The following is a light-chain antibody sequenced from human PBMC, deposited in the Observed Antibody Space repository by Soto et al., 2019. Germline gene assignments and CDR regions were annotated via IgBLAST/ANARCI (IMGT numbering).Light chain of an antibody. CDR3: QQYNNWRWT. CDR1: ESVNSN. Sequence: EVVMTQSPATLSVSPGERATLSCRASESVNSNLAWYQQKRGQAPRLLIYRASTRATGIPARFSGSASGTEFTVTVISLQSEDSAVYYCQQYNNWRWTFGQGTRVEIK. J-gene: IGKJ1*01. V-gene: IGKV3D-15*01. CDR2: RAS.